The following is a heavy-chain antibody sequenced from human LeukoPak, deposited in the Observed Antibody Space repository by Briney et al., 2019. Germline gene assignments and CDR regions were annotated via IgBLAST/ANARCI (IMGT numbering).Heavy chain of an antibody. V-gene: IGHV1-46*01. CDR3: ARALARDVYNINWFDP. CDR1: GYTFINYY. J-gene: IGHJ5*02. Sequence: ASVKVSCKPSGYTFINYYIHWVRLAPGQGLEWMGVIDPRGGSTNYAQKLQGRVTMTTDTSTSTAYMELASLRSDDTAVYYCARALARDVYNINWFDPWGQGTLVTVSS. CDR2: IDPRGGST. D-gene: IGHD5-24*01.